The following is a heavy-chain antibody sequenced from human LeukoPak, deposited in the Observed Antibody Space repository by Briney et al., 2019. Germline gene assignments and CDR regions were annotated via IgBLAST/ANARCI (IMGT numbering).Heavy chain of an antibody. D-gene: IGHD5-24*01. CDR3: ARGGTRDGYSS. CDR2: IIPIFGTA. Sequence: SVKVSCKASGYTFTSYDISWVRQAPGQGLEWMGGIIPIFGTANYAQKFQGRVTITADESTSTAYMELSSLRSEDTAVYYCARGGTRDGYSSWGQGTLVTVSS. CDR1: GYTFTSYD. J-gene: IGHJ5*02. V-gene: IGHV1-69*13.